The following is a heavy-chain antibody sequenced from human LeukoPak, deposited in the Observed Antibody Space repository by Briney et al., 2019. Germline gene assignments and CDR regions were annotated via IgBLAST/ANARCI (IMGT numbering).Heavy chain of an antibody. V-gene: IGHV3-48*03. Sequence: GGSLRLSCAASEFTFSNYDINWVRQAPGKGLEWVSYISRSGSTIYYADSVKGRFTISRDNAKNSLYLQLSDLRDEDTAVYYCAREAGGRIAVAGTLGAYSYSRYIDVWGKGTTVTVS. CDR2: ISRSGSTI. CDR1: EFTFSNYD. D-gene: IGHD6-19*01. J-gene: IGHJ6*03. CDR3: AREAGGRIAVAGTLGAYSYSRYIDV.